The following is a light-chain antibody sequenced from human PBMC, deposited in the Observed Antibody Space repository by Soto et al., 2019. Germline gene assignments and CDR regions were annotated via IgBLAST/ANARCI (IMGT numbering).Light chain of an antibody. CDR1: SSDVGGYNY. CDR3: CSYAGTDVV. CDR2: DVS. J-gene: IGLJ2*01. V-gene: IGLV2-11*01. Sequence: QSALTQPRSVSGSPGQSVTISCTGTSSDVGGYNYVSWYQQHPGKAPKLMIYDVSTRPSGVPDRFSGSKSGNTASLTISGLQAEDEADYYCCSYAGTDVVFGGGNKLTVL.